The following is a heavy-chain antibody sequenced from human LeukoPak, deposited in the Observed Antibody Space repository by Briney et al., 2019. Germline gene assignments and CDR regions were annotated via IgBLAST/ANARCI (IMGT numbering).Heavy chain of an antibody. Sequence: ASVTGTCKASAYTFTDYYMHWVRQAPGQGLEWMGWINPNSGGTKYAQNFQGRVTLTRDTSISTAYMELTRLTSDDTAVYYCASSKKGNDVFDIWGQGTMVTVSS. CDR3: ASSKKGNDVFDI. D-gene: IGHD2-2*01. CDR1: AYTFTDYY. J-gene: IGHJ3*02. V-gene: IGHV1-2*02. CDR2: INPNSGGT.